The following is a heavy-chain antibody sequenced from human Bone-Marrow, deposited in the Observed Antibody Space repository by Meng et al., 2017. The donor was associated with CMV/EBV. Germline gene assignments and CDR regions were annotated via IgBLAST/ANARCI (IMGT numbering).Heavy chain of an antibody. CDR3: ASRADSTSWFNWFAP. D-gene: IGHD2-2*01. CDR2: IIPIFGRT. Sequence: SVKVSCKASGGTFSSYAFIWVRQAPGQGLEWMGGIIPIFGRTKYAQKFQGRVTITTDESTSTAYMELSSLRSEDTAVYYCASRADSTSWFNWFAPWGQGTLVTFYS. CDR1: GGTFSSYA. J-gene: IGHJ5*02. V-gene: IGHV1-69*05.